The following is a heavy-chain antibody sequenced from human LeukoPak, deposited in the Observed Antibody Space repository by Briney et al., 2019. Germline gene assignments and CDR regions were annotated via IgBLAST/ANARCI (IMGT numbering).Heavy chain of an antibody. D-gene: IGHD3-10*01. CDR3: ARDTASPYYYGSGGYGMDV. CDR2: ISGSGGST. J-gene: IGHJ6*02. CDR1: GFTFSSYA. V-gene: IGHV3-23*01. Sequence: GGSLRLSCAASGFTFSSYAMSWVRQAPGKGLEWVSAISGSGGSTYYADSVKGRFTISRDNAKNSLYLQMNSLRAEDTALYHCARDTASPYYYGSGGYGMDVWGQGTTVTVSS.